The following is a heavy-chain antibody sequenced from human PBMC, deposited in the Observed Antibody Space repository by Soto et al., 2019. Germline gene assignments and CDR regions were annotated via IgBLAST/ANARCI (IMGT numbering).Heavy chain of an antibody. Sequence: SETLSLTCAVYGGSFSGYYWSWIRQPPGKGLEWIGEINHSGSTNYNPSLKSRVTISVDTSKNRFSLKLSSVTAADTAVYYCASGSSGPFDYCAQGTLVTVSS. CDR2: INHSGST. D-gene: IGHD6-19*01. CDR1: GGSFSGYY. V-gene: IGHV4-34*01. J-gene: IGHJ4*02. CDR3: ASGSSGPFDY.